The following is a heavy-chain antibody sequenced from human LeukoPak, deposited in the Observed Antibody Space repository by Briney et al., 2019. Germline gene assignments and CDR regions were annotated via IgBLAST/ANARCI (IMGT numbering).Heavy chain of an antibody. CDR1: GYTFTSYG. Sequence: GASVKVSCKASGYTFTSYGISWVRQAAGQGLEWMGWISAYNGNTNYAQKLQGRVTMTTDTSTSTAYMELRSLRSDDTAVYYCARERDVYDSSGYYWYGMDVWGQGTTVTVSS. J-gene: IGHJ6*02. V-gene: IGHV1-18*01. D-gene: IGHD3-22*01. CDR3: ARERDVYDSSGYYWYGMDV. CDR2: ISAYNGNT.